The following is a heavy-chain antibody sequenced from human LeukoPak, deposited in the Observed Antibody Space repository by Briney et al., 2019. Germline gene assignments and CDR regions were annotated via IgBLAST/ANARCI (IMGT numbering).Heavy chain of an antibody. J-gene: IGHJ4*02. CDR1: GFSFSYYS. CDR2: ISSSGDYK. Sequence: GGSLRLSCAASGFSFSYYSMNWVRQAPGKGLEWVSSISSSGDYKYYADSLKGRFTVSRDNAKNSLYLEMNSLRAEDTAVYYCARGNSGWYYYFDYWGQGTLVTVSS. CDR3: ARGNSGWYYYFDY. D-gene: IGHD6-19*01. V-gene: IGHV3-21*04.